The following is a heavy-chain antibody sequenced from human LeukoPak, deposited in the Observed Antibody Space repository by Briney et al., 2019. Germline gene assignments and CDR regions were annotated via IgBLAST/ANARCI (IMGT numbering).Heavy chain of an antibody. V-gene: IGHV4-59*11. CDR2: IYNSGTT. CDR3: TKATQWLAFDY. Sequence: SETLSLTCTVSGGSISSQFWSWIRQPPGKGLEWTGNIYNSGTTNYNPSLESRVTISVDTSKNQLSLQLTSVTAADTAVYYCTKATQWLAFDYWGRGTLVTVSS. CDR1: GGSISSQF. J-gene: IGHJ4*02. D-gene: IGHD6-19*01.